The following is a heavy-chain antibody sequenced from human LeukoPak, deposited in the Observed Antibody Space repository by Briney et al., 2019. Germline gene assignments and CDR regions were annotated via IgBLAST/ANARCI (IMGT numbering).Heavy chain of an antibody. Sequence: GSSVKVSCKASGGTFSSYAISWVRQAPGQGLEWMGGIIPIFGTANYAQKFQGRATITADESTSTAYMELSSLRSEDTAVYYCARRYDILTGYSPDAFDIWGQGTVVTVSS. CDR3: ARRYDILTGYSPDAFDI. D-gene: IGHD3-9*01. V-gene: IGHV1-69*01. J-gene: IGHJ3*02. CDR1: GGTFSSYA. CDR2: IIPIFGTA.